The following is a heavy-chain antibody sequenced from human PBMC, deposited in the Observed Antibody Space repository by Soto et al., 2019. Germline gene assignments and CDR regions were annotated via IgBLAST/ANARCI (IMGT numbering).Heavy chain of an antibody. CDR1: GYSFTSYW. D-gene: IGHD6-6*01. V-gene: IGHV5-51*01. Sequence: GASLKISCKGSGYSFTSYWIGWVRQMPGKGLEWMGIIYPGDSDTRYSPSFQGQVTISADKSISTAYLQWSSLKASDTAMYYCASSSSSPTSYYYYGMDVWGQGTTVTVSS. CDR2: IYPGDSDT. J-gene: IGHJ6*02. CDR3: ASSSSSPTSYYYYGMDV.